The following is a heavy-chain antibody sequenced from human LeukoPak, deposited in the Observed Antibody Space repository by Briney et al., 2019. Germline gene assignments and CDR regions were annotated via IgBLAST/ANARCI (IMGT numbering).Heavy chain of an antibody. CDR1: GFTFSSYT. CDR2: ISFDGSSK. D-gene: IGHD6-13*01. V-gene: IGHV3-30-3*01. Sequence: GGSLRLSCAASGFTFSSYTMHWVRQAPGKGLEWMAVISFDGSSKYYAESVKGRFTISRDNSKNTLYLQMNSLRAEDTAVYFCARVAAPRSNDYWGQGTLVTVSS. J-gene: IGHJ4*02. CDR3: ARVAAPRSNDY.